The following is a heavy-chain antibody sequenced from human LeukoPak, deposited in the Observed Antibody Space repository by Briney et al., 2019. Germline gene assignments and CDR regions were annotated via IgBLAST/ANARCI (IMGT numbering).Heavy chain of an antibody. V-gene: IGHV1-69*13. CDR3: ASPAYCGGDCYAFDI. Sequence: GASVKVSCKASGGTFSSYAISWVRQAPGQGLERMGGIIPIFGTANYAQKFQGRVTITADESTSTAYMELSSLRSEDTAVYYCASPAYCGGDCYAFDIWGQGTMVTVSS. CDR1: GGTFSSYA. D-gene: IGHD2-21*02. J-gene: IGHJ3*02. CDR2: IIPIFGTA.